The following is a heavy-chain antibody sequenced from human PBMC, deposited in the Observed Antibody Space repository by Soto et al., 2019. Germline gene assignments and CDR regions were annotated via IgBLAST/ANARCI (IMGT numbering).Heavy chain of an antibody. CDR1: GGTFSSYA. Sequence: QVQLVQCGAEVKKPGSSLKVSCKASGGTFSSYAISWVRQAPGQGLEWMGGIIPIFGTANYAQKFQGRVTITAEEPTSIADMEVSSLSSEDTAVYCCGASIAARHTVWFDPWGQGTLGTVSS. CDR3: GASIAARHTVWFDP. CDR2: IIPIFGTA. J-gene: IGHJ5*02. V-gene: IGHV1-69*01. D-gene: IGHD6-6*01.